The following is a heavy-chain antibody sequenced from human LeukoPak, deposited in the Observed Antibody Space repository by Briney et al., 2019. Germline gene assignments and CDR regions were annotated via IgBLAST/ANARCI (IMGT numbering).Heavy chain of an antibody. V-gene: IGHV3-23*01. D-gene: IGHD3-22*01. Sequence: GGSLRLSCAASGFTFSSYAMSWVRQAPGKGLEWVSAISGSGGSTYYADSVKGRFTISRDNSKDTLYLQMNSPRAEDTAVYYCAKGDYYDSSGSLDYWGQGTLVTVSS. CDR1: GFTFSSYA. CDR2: ISGSGGST. J-gene: IGHJ4*02. CDR3: AKGDYYDSSGSLDY.